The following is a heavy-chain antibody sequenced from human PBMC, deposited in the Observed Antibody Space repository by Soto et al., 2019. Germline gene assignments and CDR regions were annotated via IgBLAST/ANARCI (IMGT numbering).Heavy chain of an antibody. V-gene: IGHV3-30*18. D-gene: IGHD6-13*01. J-gene: IGHJ5*02. CDR1: GFTFSTSG. CDR2: ISHDGSVT. CDR3: AKDWGSSGWYNWFDP. Sequence: QVQMVESGGGVVQPGTSLRLSCATSGFTFSTSGMHWVRQAPGKGLEWVAMISHDGSVTYYTDSVQGRFTISRDTPKNTLYLQMNSLRDEDTAIYYCAKDWGSSGWYNWFDPRGQGTRVTV.